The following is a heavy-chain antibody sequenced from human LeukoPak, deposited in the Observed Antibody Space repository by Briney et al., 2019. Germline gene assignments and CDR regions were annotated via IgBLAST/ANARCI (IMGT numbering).Heavy chain of an antibody. CDR3: AKASGDYGDYGFDY. CDR2: IHYDGSNK. CDR1: GFTFSSYA. Sequence: GGSLRLSCAASGFTFSSYATHWVRQAPGKGLEWVTFIHYDGSNKYYADSVKGRFTISRDNSKNTLYLQMNSLRTEDTAMYYCAKASGDYGDYGFDYWGQGTLVTVSS. D-gene: IGHD4-17*01. J-gene: IGHJ4*02. V-gene: IGHV3-30*02.